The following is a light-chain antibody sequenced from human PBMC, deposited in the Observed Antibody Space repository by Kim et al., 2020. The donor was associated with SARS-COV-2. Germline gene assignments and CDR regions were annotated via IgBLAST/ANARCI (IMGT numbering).Light chain of an antibody. CDR3: QTRDSGTVV. J-gene: IGLJ2*01. CDR1: RLRDKY. CDR2: QDT. V-gene: IGLV3-1*01. Sequence: VFTGQSVSIPCSGHRLRDKYVCWYQQRPAQSPVLLIYQDTERPSRVPERFSGSHSGDTVTLAISGTQALDEADYYCQTRDSGTVVFGGGTQLTVL.